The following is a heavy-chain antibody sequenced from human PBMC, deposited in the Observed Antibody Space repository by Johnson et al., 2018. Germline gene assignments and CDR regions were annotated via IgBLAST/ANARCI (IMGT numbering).Heavy chain of an antibody. Sequence: QVQLVQSGGGVVQPGRSLRLSCAVSGFTFSYFAMHWVRQAPGKGPEWVAVISYDGDNKYQADYVKGRFSIPRDNSKNTLYLQMESLRGDDTAEYYCSRGFGGAGTIWIDYWGQGTLVTVSS. D-gene: IGHD1-7*01. CDR2: ISYDGDNK. V-gene: IGHV3-30*03. CDR3: SRGFGGAGTIWIDY. CDR1: GFTFSYFA. J-gene: IGHJ4*02.